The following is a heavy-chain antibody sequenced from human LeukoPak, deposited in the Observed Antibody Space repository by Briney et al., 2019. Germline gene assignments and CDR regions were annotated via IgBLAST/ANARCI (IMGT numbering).Heavy chain of an antibody. CDR2: ISGRDDST. CDR1: GFSFSNYA. CDR3: AKWGDYDVLTGYYDSDY. Sequence: PGGSLRLSCAASGFSFSNYAMSWVRQVPGKGLEWVSAISGRDDSTYYADSVKGRLTISRDTSKNTLYLQMNSLRAEDTAVYYCAKWGDYDVLTGYYDSDYWGQGTLVTVSS. J-gene: IGHJ4*02. V-gene: IGHV3-23*01. D-gene: IGHD3-9*01.